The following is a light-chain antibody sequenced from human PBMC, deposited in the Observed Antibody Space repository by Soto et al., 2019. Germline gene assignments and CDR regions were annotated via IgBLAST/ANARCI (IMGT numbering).Light chain of an antibody. J-gene: IGKJ2*01. CDR2: DAS. CDR1: QDISSA. V-gene: IGKV1D-13*01. CDR3: QQVNDFPGT. Sequence: AIQLTQAPSSLSASVGDRVTITCRTSQDISSALAWYQQRPGKPPKLLIYDASSLESGVPSRFSGNGSGTGFTLTISSLQPEYFATYYYQQVNDFPGTFGQSTTPEIK.